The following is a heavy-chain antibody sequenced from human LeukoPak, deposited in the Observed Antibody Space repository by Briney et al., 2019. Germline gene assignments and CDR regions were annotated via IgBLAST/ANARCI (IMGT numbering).Heavy chain of an antibody. D-gene: IGHD4-23*01. Sequence: ASVKVSCKASGYTFTSYFIHWVRQAPGQELEWMGIINPSGGSTSCAQKFRGRVTMTRDTSTSTVYMELSSLRSEDTAMYSCARGNDGGNSNFDSWGQGTLVTVSS. CDR1: GYTFTSYF. CDR2: INPSGGST. V-gene: IGHV1-46*01. J-gene: IGHJ4*02. CDR3: ARGNDGGNSNFDS.